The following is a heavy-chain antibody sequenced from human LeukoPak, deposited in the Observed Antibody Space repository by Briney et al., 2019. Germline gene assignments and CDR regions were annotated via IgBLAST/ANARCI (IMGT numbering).Heavy chain of an antibody. J-gene: IGHJ4*02. CDR2: ISSSSSTI. Sequence: GGSLRLSCAASGFTFSSYSMNWVRQAPGKGLEWVSYISSSSSTIYYADSVKGRFTISRGNAKNSLYLQMNSLRDEDTAVYYCARYYYDSSGRHYYFDYWGQGTLVTASS. D-gene: IGHD3-22*01. V-gene: IGHV3-48*02. CDR3: ARYYYDSSGRHYYFDY. CDR1: GFTFSSYS.